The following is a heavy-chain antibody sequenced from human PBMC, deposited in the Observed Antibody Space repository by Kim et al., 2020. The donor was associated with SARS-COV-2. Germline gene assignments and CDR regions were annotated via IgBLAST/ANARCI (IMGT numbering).Heavy chain of an antibody. D-gene: IGHD3-3*01. CDR1: GYTFTSYA. CDR3: ARDRRTTIFGVVIRNDAFDI. CDR2: INTNTGNP. Sequence: ASVKVSCKASGYTFTSYAMNWVRQAPGQGLEWMGWINTNTGNPTYAQGFTGRFVFSLDTSVSTAYLQISSLKAEDTAVYYCARDRRTTIFGVVIRNDAFDIWGQGTMVTVSS. J-gene: IGHJ3*02. V-gene: IGHV7-4-1*02.